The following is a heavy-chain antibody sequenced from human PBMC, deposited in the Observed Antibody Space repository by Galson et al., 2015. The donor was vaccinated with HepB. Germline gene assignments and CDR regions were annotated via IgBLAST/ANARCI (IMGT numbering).Heavy chain of an antibody. V-gene: IGHV3-23*01. D-gene: IGHD6-19*01. CDR2: LDGSGGST. Sequence: SLRLSCAASGFTFSSYAMSWVRQAPGKGLEWVSGLDGSGGSTYYADSVKGRFTISRDSSENTLYLQMNSLSVEDTAVYYCAKTSTFSNQWLDYWGQGSLVTVSS. CDR3: AKTSTFSNQWLDY. CDR1: GFTFSSYA. J-gene: IGHJ4*02.